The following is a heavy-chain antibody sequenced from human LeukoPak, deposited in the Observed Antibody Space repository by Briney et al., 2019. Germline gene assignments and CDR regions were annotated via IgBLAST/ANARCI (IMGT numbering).Heavy chain of an antibody. V-gene: IGHV4-39*07. J-gene: IGHJ2*01. D-gene: IGHD6-13*01. Sequence: PSETLSLTCTVSGGSIRSNSYYWGWIRQPPGKGLEWIGSIYYNGSTYYNPSLKSRVAISVDTSKNQFSLKLSSVTAADTAVYYCARVYYSNSYDYWYFDLWGRGTLVTVSS. CDR3: ARVYYSNSYDYWYFDL. CDR1: GGSIRSNSYY. CDR2: IYYNGST.